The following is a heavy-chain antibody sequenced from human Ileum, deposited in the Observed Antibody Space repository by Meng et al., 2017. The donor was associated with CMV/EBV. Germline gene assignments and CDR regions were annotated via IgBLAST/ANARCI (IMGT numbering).Heavy chain of an antibody. CDR2: RSPQGLVR. J-gene: IGHJ5*02. Sequence: ASGFILSLDGMHWVRQAPGKRLEWVAYRSPQGLVRHYAGSVKGRFTVSRDNSKNTLFLEMNSLTTEDTALYYCAKVVPEGAPRPFDTWGRGTLVTVSS. D-gene: IGHD3-16*01. CDR3: AKVVPEGAPRPFDT. CDR1: GFILSLDG. V-gene: IGHV3-30*18.